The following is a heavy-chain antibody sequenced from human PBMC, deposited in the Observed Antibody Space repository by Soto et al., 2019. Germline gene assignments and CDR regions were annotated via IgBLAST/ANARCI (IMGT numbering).Heavy chain of an antibody. CDR2: IKQDGSEK. CDR1: GFTFSSYW. Sequence: PGGSLRLSCAASGFTFSSYWMSWVRQAPGKGLEWVANIKQDGSEKYYVDSVKGRFTISRDNAKNSLYLQMNSLRAEDTAVYYCARWGFGELYYYYGMDVWGQGTTVTVSS. V-gene: IGHV3-7*01. D-gene: IGHD3-10*01. CDR3: ARWGFGELYYYYGMDV. J-gene: IGHJ6*02.